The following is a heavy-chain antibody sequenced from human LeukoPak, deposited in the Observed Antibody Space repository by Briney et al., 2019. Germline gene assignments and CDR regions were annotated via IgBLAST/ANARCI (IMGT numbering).Heavy chain of an antibody. D-gene: IGHD6-13*01. CDR3: ARGIPEHGTGAFAI. J-gene: IGHJ3*02. CDR2: IDYSGST. V-gene: IGHV4-59*01. CDR1: GASISSFY. Sequence: PSETLSLTCTVSGASISSFYWIWIRQPPAKGLELLGYIDYSGSTNYNTALQSRVTISAETSKNQVSLKLSSVTAADTAVYYCARGIPEHGTGAFAIWGQGTMVTVSS.